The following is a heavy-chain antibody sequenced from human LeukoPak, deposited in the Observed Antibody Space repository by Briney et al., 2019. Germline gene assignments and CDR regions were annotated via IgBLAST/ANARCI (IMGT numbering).Heavy chain of an antibody. D-gene: IGHD3-10*01. CDR2: INSDGSST. CDR3: ARDPAAWGGRDY. Sequence: GGSLRLSCAASGFTFSSYWMHWVRQAPGKGLVWVSRINSDGSSTSYADSVKGRFTISRDNAKNTLYLQMSSLRAEDTAVYYCARDPAAWGGRDYWGQGTLVTVSS. J-gene: IGHJ4*02. CDR1: GFTFSSYW. V-gene: IGHV3-74*01.